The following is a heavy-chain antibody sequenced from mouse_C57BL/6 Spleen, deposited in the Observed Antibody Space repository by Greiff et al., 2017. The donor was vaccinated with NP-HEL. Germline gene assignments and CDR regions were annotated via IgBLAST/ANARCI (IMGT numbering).Heavy chain of an antibody. CDR2: IYPGSGST. V-gene: IGHV1-55*01. D-gene: IGHD2-4*01. Sequence: VQLQQPGAELVKPGASVTMSCKASGYTFTSYWITWVKQRPGQGLEWIGDIYPGSGSTNYNEKFKSKATLTVDTSSSTAYMQLSSLTSEDAAVYYCARRGYDYDLDYWGQGTTLTVSS. CDR3: ARRGYDYDLDY. CDR1: GYTFTSYW. J-gene: IGHJ2*01.